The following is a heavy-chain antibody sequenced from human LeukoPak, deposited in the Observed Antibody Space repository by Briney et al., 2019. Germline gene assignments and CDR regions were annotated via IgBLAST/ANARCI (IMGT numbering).Heavy chain of an antibody. CDR2: IYHSGST. J-gene: IGHJ3*02. Sequence: PSETLSLTCAVYGGSFSGYYWSWIRQPPGKGLVWIGEIYHSGSTNYNPSLKSRVTVSVDTSKNQFSLKLSSVTAADTAVYYCARVKTTMIVATRAFDIWGQGTMVTVSS. D-gene: IGHD3-22*01. CDR1: GGSFSGYY. CDR3: ARVKTTMIVATRAFDI. V-gene: IGHV4-34*01.